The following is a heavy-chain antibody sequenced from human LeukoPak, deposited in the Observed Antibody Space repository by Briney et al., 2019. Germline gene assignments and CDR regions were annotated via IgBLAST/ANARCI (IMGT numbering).Heavy chain of an antibody. J-gene: IGHJ4*02. CDR2: IYYSGST. D-gene: IGHD3-16*01. V-gene: IGHV4-59*01. CDR3: ARDPWGQTGYFDY. Sequence: KPSETLSLTCTASGGSISSYYWSWIRQPPGKGLEWIGYIYYSGSTNYNPSLKSRVTISVDTSKNQFSLKLSSVTAADTAVYYCARDPWGQTGYFDYWGQGTLVTVSS. CDR1: GGSISSYY.